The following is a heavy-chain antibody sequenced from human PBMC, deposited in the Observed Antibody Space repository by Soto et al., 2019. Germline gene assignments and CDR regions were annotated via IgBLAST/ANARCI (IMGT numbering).Heavy chain of an antibody. V-gene: IGHV3-21*01. Sequence: EVQLVESGGGLVKPGGALRLSCAASGFTFSSYSMNWVRQAPGKGLEWVSSISSSSSYIYYADSVKGRFTISRDNAKNSLYLQMNSMRAEDTAVYYCARDGNSGYDSYYYYYMDVWGKGTTVTGSS. CDR3: ARDGNSGYDSYYYYYMDV. CDR1: GFTFSSYS. CDR2: ISSSSSYI. J-gene: IGHJ6*03. D-gene: IGHD5-12*01.